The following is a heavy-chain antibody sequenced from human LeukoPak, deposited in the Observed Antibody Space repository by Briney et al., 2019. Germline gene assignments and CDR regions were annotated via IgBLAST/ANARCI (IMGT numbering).Heavy chain of an antibody. J-gene: IGHJ4*02. D-gene: IGHD1-26*01. V-gene: IGHV3-21*01. CDR2: ISGSSSYI. CDR3: IFDY. CDR1: GFTFSSYS. Sequence: PGGSLRLSCAASGFTFSSYSMNWVRQAPGKGLEWVSSISGSSSYIYYADSVKGRFTISRDNAKNSLHLQMSSLDSANVVGAKSIFDYWGQGALSPSPQ.